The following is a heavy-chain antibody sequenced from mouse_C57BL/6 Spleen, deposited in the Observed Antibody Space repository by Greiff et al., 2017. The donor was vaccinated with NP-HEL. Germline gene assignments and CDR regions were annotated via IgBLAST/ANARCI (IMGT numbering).Heavy chain of an antibody. CDR3: GRSGKLGWLAY. CDR1: GYTFTSYW. Sequence: QVQLQQPGAELVKPGASVKLSCTASGYTFTSYWMHWVKQRPGQGLEWIGMIHPTSGSTNYNEKFKSKATLTVDKSSSTAYMQLSSLTSEDSAVYYCGRSGKLGWLAYWGQGTLVTVSA. J-gene: IGHJ3*01. CDR2: IHPTSGST. V-gene: IGHV1-64*01. D-gene: IGHD4-1*01.